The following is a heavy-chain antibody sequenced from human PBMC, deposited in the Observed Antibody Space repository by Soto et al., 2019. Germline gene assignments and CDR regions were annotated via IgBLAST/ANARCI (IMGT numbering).Heavy chain of an antibody. CDR1: GGSISSGGYY. J-gene: IGHJ6*02. D-gene: IGHD6-6*01. Sequence: PSETLSLTCTVSGGSISSGGYYWSWIRQHPGKGLEWIGYIYYSGSTYYNPSLKSRVTISVDTSKNQFSLKLSSVTAADTAVYYCARDRTELVDYYYYGMDVWGQGTTVTVSS. CDR3: ARDRTELVDYYYYGMDV. V-gene: IGHV4-31*03. CDR2: IYYSGST.